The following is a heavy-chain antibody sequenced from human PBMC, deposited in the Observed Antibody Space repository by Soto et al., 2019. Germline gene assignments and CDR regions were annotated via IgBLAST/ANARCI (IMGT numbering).Heavy chain of an antibody. CDR1: GGTFSSYA. J-gene: IGHJ4*02. CDR2: IIPIFGTA. D-gene: IGHD3-22*01. Sequence: SVKVSCKASGGTFSSYAISWVRQAPGQGLEWMGGIIPIFGTANYAQKFQGRVTITADESTSTAYMELSSLRSEDTAVYYCARGGDYYDRRGPFAYWGQGTLVTVSS. CDR3: ARGGDYYDRRGPFAY. V-gene: IGHV1-69*13.